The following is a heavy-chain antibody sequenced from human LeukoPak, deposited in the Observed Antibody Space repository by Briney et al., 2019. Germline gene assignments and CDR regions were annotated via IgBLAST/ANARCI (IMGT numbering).Heavy chain of an antibody. V-gene: IGHV3-20*04. J-gene: IGHJ4*02. Sequence: GGSLRLSCAASGXTFDDYAMNWVRQVPGKGLEWVSGINWNGGDTGYADSVKGRFTISRDNAKNSPYLQMNSLRAEDTALYYCARVLVGATEDYWGQGTLVTVSS. CDR3: ARVLVGATEDY. D-gene: IGHD1-26*01. CDR1: GXTFDDYA. CDR2: INWNGGDT.